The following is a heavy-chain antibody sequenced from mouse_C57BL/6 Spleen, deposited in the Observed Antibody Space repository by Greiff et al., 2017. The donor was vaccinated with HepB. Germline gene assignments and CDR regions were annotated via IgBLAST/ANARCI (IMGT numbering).Heavy chain of an antibody. D-gene: IGHD2-12*01. CDR2: INYDGSST. J-gene: IGHJ3*01. Sequence: EVQLVESEGGLVQPGSSMKLSCTASGFTFSDYYMAWVRQVPEKGLEWVANINYDGSSTYYLDSLKSRFIISRDNAKNILYLQMSSLKSEDTATYYCARADYKAWFAYWGQGTLVTVSA. CDR1: GFTFSDYY. CDR3: ARADYKAWFAY. V-gene: IGHV5-16*01.